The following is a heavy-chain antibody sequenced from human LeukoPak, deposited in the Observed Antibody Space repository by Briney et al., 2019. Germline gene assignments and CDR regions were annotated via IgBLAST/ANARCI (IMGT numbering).Heavy chain of an antibody. V-gene: IGHV4-61*01. CDR1: GGSVSSGSYY. CDR2: IYYSGST. CDR3: ARDIYDYGDNRSDRALDI. J-gene: IGHJ3*02. Sequence: SETLSLTCTVSGGSVSSGSYYWSWIRQPPGKGLEWIGYIYYSGSTNYNPSLKSRVTISVDTSKNQFSLKLSSVTAADTAVYYCARDIYDYGDNRSDRALDIWGQGTMVTVSS. D-gene: IGHD4-17*01.